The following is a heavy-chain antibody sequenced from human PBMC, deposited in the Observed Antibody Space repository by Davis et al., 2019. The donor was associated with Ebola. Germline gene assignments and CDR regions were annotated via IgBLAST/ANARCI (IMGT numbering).Heavy chain of an antibody. CDR3: ARDGGRRSTFYLPDH. J-gene: IGHJ4*02. CDR1: GFTFSDHY. D-gene: IGHD3-16*01. Sequence: GESLKISCEASGFTFSDHYMTWIRQAPGKGLEWVSYINYRGTAMFYTDSVKGRFTVSRDNSRNSLYLQMNSLRAEDTAVYYCARDGGRRSTFYLPDHWGQGTLVTVSS. V-gene: IGHV3-11*01. CDR2: INYRGTAM.